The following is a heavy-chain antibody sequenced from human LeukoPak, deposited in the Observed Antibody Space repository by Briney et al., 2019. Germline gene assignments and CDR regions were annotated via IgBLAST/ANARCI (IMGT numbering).Heavy chain of an antibody. CDR3: ARAQYYDFWTCDY. CDR2: ISSSSSYI. V-gene: IGHV3-21*01. D-gene: IGHD3-3*01. Sequence: KPGGSLRLSCAASGFTFSSYSMNWVRQAPGNGLEWVSSISSSSSYIYYADSVKGRFTISRDNAKNSLYLQMNSLRAEDTAVYYCARAQYYDFWTCDYSGQGTLVTVSS. CDR1: GFTFSSYS. J-gene: IGHJ4*02.